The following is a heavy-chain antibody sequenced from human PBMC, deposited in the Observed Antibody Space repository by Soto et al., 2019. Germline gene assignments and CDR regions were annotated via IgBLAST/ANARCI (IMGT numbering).Heavy chain of an antibody. CDR1: GGTFSSYA. J-gene: IGHJ6*02. Sequence: SVKVSCKASGGTFSSYAISWVRQAPGQGLEWMGGIIPLFGTANYAQKLQGRVTITADTSTSTAYMELSSLRSEDTAVYYCAGDHYDILTGQYSMDVWGQGTTVTVSS. CDR3: AGDHYDILTGQYSMDV. V-gene: IGHV1-69*06. D-gene: IGHD3-9*01. CDR2: IIPLFGTA.